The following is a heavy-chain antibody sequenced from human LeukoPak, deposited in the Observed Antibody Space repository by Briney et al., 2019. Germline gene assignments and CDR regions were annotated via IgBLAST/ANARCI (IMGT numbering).Heavy chain of an antibody. Sequence: AETLSLTCAVYGGSFSGYYWSWIRQPPGKGLEWIGEINHSGSTNYNPSLKSRVTISVDTSKNQFSLQLSSVTAADTAVYYCAREQLVRLFDYWGQGTLVSVSS. V-gene: IGHV4-34*01. CDR3: AREQLVRLFDY. CDR1: GGSFSGYY. CDR2: INHSGST. J-gene: IGHJ4*02. D-gene: IGHD6-13*01.